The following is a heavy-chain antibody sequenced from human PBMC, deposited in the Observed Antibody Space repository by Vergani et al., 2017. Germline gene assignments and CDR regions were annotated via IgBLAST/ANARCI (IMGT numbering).Heavy chain of an antibody. J-gene: IGHJ4*02. D-gene: IGHD1-26*01. CDR3: AARIVGAPRGVDY. Sequence: VQLVESGGGLVKPGGSLRLSCAASGFTFSDYYMSWIRQAPGKGLEWVSAISGSGGSTYYADSVKGRFTISRDNSKNTLYLQMNSLRAEDTAVYYCAARIVGAPRGVDYWGQGTLVTVSS. V-gene: IGHV3-23*04. CDR1: GFTFSDYY. CDR2: ISGSGGST.